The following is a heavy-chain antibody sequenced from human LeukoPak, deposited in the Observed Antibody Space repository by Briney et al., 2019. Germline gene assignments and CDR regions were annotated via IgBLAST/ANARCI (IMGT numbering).Heavy chain of an antibody. CDR3: ARVATVTKGAGYFDY. J-gene: IGHJ4*03. V-gene: IGHV3-9*01. Sequence: GGSLRLSCAASGFIFSDYAMHWVRQAPGKGLEWVSGVSWSSGSIDYVDSVKGRFTVSRDNAKKSLHLQMNSLRPEDTALYYCARVATVTKGAGYFDYWGQGTLVTVSS. D-gene: IGHD4-17*01. CDR2: VSWSSGSI. CDR1: GFIFSDYA.